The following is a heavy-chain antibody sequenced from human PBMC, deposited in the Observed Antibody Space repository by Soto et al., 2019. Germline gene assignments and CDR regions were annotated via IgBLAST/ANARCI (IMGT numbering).Heavy chain of an antibody. D-gene: IGHD6-25*01. V-gene: IGHV2-70*20. Sequence: SGPTLGNPTHTLTLTCTFSGFSLTTSGMCVSWARQTPGKALEGLALIDWAGDKYYTTSLRTRLTISKGTSRNQVVLTMTDMDPRDTATYYSVRTASSFGWSGYLGMDAWGQGIPVTVSS. CDR1: GFSLTTSGMC. CDR2: IDWAGDK. J-gene: IGHJ6*02. CDR3: VRTASSFGWSGYLGMDA.